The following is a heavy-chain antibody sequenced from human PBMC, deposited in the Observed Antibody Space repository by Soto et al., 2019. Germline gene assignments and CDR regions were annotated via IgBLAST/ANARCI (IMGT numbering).Heavy chain of an antibody. J-gene: IGHJ5*02. V-gene: IGHV3-11*06. D-gene: IGHD1-1*01. CDR1: GVTFSDYY. Sequence: GGSLRLSCVVSGVTFSDYYMSWIRQAPGKGLEWVSYISGTSVYTNYADSVKGRFTISRDNAKNSVYLQMSGLRAEDTAVYYCARESEKGTTWFDPWGQGTLVTVSS. CDR2: ISGTSVYT. CDR3: ARESEKGTTWFDP.